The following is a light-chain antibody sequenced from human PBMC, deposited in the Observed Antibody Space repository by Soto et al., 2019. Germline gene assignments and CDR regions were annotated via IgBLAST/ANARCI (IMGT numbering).Light chain of an antibody. CDR1: QSVNSN. J-gene: IGKJ5*01. V-gene: IGKV3D-15*01. CDR3: QQHGQWPIT. Sequence: EIVMTQSPATLSVSPGERATLSCRASQSVNSNYLARYQQKPGQAPRLLIYGISKRATDIPDRFSGSGSGNKFHPPIRSLQPEDFATYYCQQHGQWPITFGQGTRLEIK. CDR2: GIS.